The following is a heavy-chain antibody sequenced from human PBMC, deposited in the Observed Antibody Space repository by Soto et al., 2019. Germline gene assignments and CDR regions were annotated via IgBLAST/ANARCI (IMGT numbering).Heavy chain of an antibody. D-gene: IGHD3-10*01. V-gene: IGHV3-30*18. J-gene: IGHJ4*02. Sequence: PGGSLRLSCAASGFTFSSYGMHWVRQAPGKGLEWVAVISYDGSNKYYADSVKGRFTISRDNSKNTLYLQMNSLRAEDTAVYYCAKEAKTYYGSGRSFDYWGQGTLVTVSS. CDR3: AKEAKTYYGSGRSFDY. CDR1: GFTFSSYG. CDR2: ISYDGSNK.